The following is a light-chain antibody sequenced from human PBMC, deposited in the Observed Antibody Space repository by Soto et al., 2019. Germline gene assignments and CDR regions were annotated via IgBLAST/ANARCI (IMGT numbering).Light chain of an antibody. Sequence: EIVLTQSPATLSLSPGERATLSCRASQSVSSYLDWYQQKPGQAPRLLIYDASNMATGIPARFSGSGSGTDFTPTISSREPEDFAVSYCHQRSNWPPYTFGQGTKVEIK. V-gene: IGKV3-11*01. CDR1: QSVSSY. J-gene: IGKJ2*01. CDR3: HQRSNWPPYT. CDR2: DAS.